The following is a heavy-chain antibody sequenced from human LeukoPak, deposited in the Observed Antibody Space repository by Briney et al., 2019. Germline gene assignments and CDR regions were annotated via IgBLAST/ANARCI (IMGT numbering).Heavy chain of an antibody. CDR2: INPSGGST. J-gene: IGHJ6*02. CDR1: GYTFTSYY. CDR3: ARVGGPGQVATIRSPRSPTPGDYYYGMDV. V-gene: IGHV1-46*01. Sequence: GASVKVSCKASGYTFTSYYMHWVRQAPGQGLEWMGIINPSGGSTSYAQKFQGRVTMTRDTSTSTVYMELSSLRSEDTAVYYCARVGGPGQVATIRSPRSPTPGDYYYGMDVWGQGTTVTVSS. D-gene: IGHD5-24*01.